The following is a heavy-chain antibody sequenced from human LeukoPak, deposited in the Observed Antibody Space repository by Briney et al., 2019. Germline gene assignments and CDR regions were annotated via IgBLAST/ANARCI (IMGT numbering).Heavy chain of an antibody. Sequence: GESLKISCKGSGXSFTSYCIGWVRQMPGKGLEWMGIIYPGDSDTRYSPSFQGQVTISADKSISTAYLQWSSLKASDTAMYYCARPDYYDSSGYSDYWGQGTLVTVSS. CDR2: IYPGDSDT. CDR3: ARPDYYDSSGYSDY. J-gene: IGHJ4*02. V-gene: IGHV5-51*01. D-gene: IGHD3-22*01. CDR1: GXSFTSYC.